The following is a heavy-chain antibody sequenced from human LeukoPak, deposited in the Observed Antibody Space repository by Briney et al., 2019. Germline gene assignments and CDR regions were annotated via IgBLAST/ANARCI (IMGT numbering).Heavy chain of an antibody. J-gene: IGHJ5*02. CDR3: AKRYSSASWFDP. CDR1: GDSISSGNW. V-gene: IGHV4-4*02. Sequence: PSGTLSLTCAVSGDSISSGNWWSWVRQPPGKGLEWIGEIYHSGSTNYNPSLKSRVTISVDKSKNQFSLELSSVTAADTAVYYCAKRYSSASWFDPWGQGTLVTVSS. D-gene: IGHD6-19*01. CDR2: IYHSGST.